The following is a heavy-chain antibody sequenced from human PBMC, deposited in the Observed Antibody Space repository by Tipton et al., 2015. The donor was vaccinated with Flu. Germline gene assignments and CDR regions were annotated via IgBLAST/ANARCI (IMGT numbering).Heavy chain of an antibody. J-gene: IGHJ4*02. CDR3: ARVGVPVGGIYYFDF. CDR2: VYFTGRT. V-gene: IGHV4-31*03. Sequence: TLSLTCTVSGVSMSGRAYYWSWIRQRPGEAPEWIGYVYFTGRTYYTPSLKTRLTMSVDISKSQFSLNLSSVTAADTALYYCARVGVPVGGIYYFDFWGQGRLVTVSS. CDR1: GVSMSGRAYY. D-gene: IGHD3-10*01.